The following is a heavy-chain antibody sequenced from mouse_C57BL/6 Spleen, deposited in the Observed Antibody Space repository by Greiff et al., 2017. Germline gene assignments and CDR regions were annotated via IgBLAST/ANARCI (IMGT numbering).Heavy chain of an antibody. Sequence: QVQLQQPGAELVRPGSSVKLSCKASGYTFTSYWMHWVKQRPIQGLEWIGNIDPSDSETHYNQKFKDKATLTVDKSSSTAYMQLSSLTSEDSAVYYSARRGGPFYYAMDYWGQGPSVTVSS. CDR2: IDPSDSET. J-gene: IGHJ4*01. CDR3: ARRGGPFYYAMDY. CDR1: GYTFTSYW. V-gene: IGHV1-52*01.